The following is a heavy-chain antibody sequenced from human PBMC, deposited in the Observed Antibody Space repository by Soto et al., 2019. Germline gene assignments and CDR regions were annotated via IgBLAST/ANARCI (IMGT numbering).Heavy chain of an antibody. CDR3: ARDPAQPRLYCSGGSCYQAFDY. CDR1: GFTFSGYA. V-gene: IGHV3-30-3*01. J-gene: IGHJ4*02. CDR2: ISYDGSNK. Sequence: GGSLRLSCAASGFTFSGYAMHWVRQAPGKGLEWVAVISYDGSNKYYADSVKGRFTISRDNSKNTLYLQMNSLRAEDTAVYYCARDPAQPRLYCSGGSCYQAFDYWGQGTLVTVSS. D-gene: IGHD2-15*01.